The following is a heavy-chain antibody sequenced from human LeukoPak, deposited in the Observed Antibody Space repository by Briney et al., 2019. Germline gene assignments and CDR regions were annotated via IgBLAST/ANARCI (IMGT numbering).Heavy chain of an antibody. CDR3: ARDAPSSGWDRIDP. J-gene: IGHJ5*02. CDR1: GGSISSSSYY. V-gene: IGHV4-39*07. CDR2: IYYSGST. D-gene: IGHD6-19*01. Sequence: SETLSLTCTVSGGSISSSSYYWGWIRQPPGKGLEWIGSIYYSGSTYYNPSLKSRVTMSVDTSKNQFSLKLSSVTAADTAVYYCARDAPSSGWDRIDPWGQGTLVTVSS.